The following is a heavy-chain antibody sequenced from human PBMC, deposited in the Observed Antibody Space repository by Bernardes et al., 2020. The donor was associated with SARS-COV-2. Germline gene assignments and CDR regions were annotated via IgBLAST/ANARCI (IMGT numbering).Heavy chain of an antibody. CDR3: AREEMATIFGAWGY. Sequence: GGSLRLSCAASGFTVSSKYMSWVRQAPGKGLEWVSVFYSGGSTYYADSVKGRFTISRDNAKNSLYLQMNSLRAEDTAVYYCAREEMATIFGAWGYWGQGTLVTVSS. CDR1: GFTVSSKY. J-gene: IGHJ4*02. V-gene: IGHV3-66*01. D-gene: IGHD3-10*02. CDR2: FYSGGST.